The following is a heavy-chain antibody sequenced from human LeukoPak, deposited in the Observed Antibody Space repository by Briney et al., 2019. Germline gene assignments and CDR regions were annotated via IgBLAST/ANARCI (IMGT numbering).Heavy chain of an antibody. CDR1: GFTFSSYS. V-gene: IGHV3-48*01. J-gene: IGHJ6*03. CDR3: ARDPYSGGYGSYYYYYMDV. Sequence: GGSLRLSCAASGFTFSSYSMNWVRQAPGKGLEWVSYISSSSSTIYYADSVQGRFTISRDNAKNSLYLQMNSLRGEDTAVYYCARDPYSGGYGSYYYYYMDVWGKGTTVTISS. CDR2: ISSSSSTI. D-gene: IGHD1-26*01.